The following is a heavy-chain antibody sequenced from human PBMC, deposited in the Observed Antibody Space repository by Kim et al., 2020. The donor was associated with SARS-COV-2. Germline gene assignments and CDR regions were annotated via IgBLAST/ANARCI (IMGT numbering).Heavy chain of an antibody. Sequence: GGSLRLSCAASGVTFSTHWMNWIRQAPGKGLEWVANIKTDGSAQYYVDSVKGRFTISRDNAKNSLYLQMNSLRADDTAVYYCGRDMDVWGQGTTVTASS. J-gene: IGHJ6*02. CDR3: GRDMDV. V-gene: IGHV3-7*01. CDR2: IKTDGSAQ. CDR1: GVTFSTHW.